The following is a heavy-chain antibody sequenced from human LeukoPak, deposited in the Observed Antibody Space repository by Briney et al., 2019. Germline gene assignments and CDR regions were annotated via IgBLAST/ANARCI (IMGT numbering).Heavy chain of an antibody. CDR1: GFTFSSYA. D-gene: IGHD6-19*01. V-gene: IGHV3-21*01. Sequence: PGGSLRLSCAASGFTFSSYAMHWVRQAPGKGLEWVSSISSSSSYIYYADSVKGRFTISRDNAKNSLYLQMNSLRAEDTAVYYCARAEGGLGAVAGLIDYWGQGTLVTVSS. J-gene: IGHJ4*02. CDR3: ARAEGGLGAVAGLIDY. CDR2: ISSSSSYI.